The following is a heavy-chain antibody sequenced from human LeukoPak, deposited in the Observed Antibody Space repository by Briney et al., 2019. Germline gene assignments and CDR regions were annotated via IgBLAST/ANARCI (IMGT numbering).Heavy chain of an antibody. CDR3: ARGGSSNWFDY. CDR1: GVTFSSYA. V-gene: IGHV3-23*01. D-gene: IGHD6-13*01. J-gene: IGHJ4*02. Sequence: GGSLRLSCAASGVTFSSYAMSWVRQAPGKGLERVSSISDSGGSTYYADSVKGRFTISRDNAKNTVYLQMNSLRAEDTAVYYCARGGSSNWFDYWGQGTLVTVSS. CDR2: ISDSGGST.